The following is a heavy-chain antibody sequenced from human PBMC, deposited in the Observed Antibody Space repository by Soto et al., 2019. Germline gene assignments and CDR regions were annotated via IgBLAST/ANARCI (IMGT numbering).Heavy chain of an antibody. D-gene: IGHD3-3*01. CDR3: AIDARAFTIQGIDY. CDR2: ISGSGGST. CDR1: GFTFSSYA. Sequence: GGSLRLSCAASGFTFSSYAMSWVRQAPGKGLEWVSAISGSGGSTYYADSVKGRFTISRDNSKNTLYLQMNSLRAEDTAVYYCAIDARAFTIQGIDYWGQGTLVTVSS. J-gene: IGHJ4*02. V-gene: IGHV3-23*01.